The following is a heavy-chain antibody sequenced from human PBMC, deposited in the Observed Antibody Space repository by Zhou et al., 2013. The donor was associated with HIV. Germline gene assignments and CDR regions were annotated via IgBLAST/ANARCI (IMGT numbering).Heavy chain of an antibody. J-gene: IGHJ4*02. D-gene: IGHD3-22*01. CDR2: IYYSGST. CDR1: GGSISSSSYY. CDR3: ARSKIVVVISDYFDY. V-gene: IGHV4-39*07. Sequence: VQLQESGPGLVKPSETLSLTCTVSGGSISSSSYYWGWIRQPPGKGLEWIGSIYYSGSTYYNPSLKSRVTISVDTSKNQFSLKLSSVTAADTAVYYCARSKIVVVISDYFDYWGQGTLVTVS.